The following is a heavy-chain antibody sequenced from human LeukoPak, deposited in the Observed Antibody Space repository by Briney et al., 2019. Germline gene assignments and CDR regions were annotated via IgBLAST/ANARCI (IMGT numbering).Heavy chain of an antibody. CDR1: GYSFSTYW. CDR3: ARLNDYDSSGYYYVADY. D-gene: IGHD3-22*01. V-gene: IGHV5-51*01. CDR2: IYPSDSDT. J-gene: IGHJ4*02. Sequence: GESLKISCKGSGYSFSTYWIGWVRQMPGKGLEWMGIIYPSDSDTRYSPSFQGQVTISADKSISAAYLQWSSLKASDTAMYYCARLNDYDSSGYYYVADYWGQGTLVTVSS.